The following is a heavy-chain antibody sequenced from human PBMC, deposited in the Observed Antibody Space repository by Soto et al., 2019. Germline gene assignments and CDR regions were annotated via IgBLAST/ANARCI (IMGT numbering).Heavy chain of an antibody. Sequence: GGSLRLSCAASGFTFSSYGMHWVRQAPGKGLEWVAVISYDGSNKYYADSVKGRFTISRDNSENTLYLQMNSLRAEETAVDYCAHHNFFCGFFPRSPHYSIDYRGQGPLVTVSS. J-gene: IGHJ4*02. V-gene: IGHV3-30*03. CDR2: ISYDGSNK. CDR3: AHHNFFCGFFPRSPHYSIDY. CDR1: GFTFSSYG. D-gene: IGHD2-15*01.